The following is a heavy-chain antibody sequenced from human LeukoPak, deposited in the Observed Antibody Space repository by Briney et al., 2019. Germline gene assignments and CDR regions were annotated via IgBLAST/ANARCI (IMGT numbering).Heavy chain of an antibody. CDR2: INPNSGGT. D-gene: IGHD3-10*01. Sequence: GASVKVSCKASGYTFIDYYIHWVRQAPGQGLEWMGGINPNSGGTNYGQKFQGRVTMTRDTSISTAYMELSRLISDETAVYYCARIRYYYGSGSYSLGYWGQGTLVTVSS. CDR3: ARIRYYYGSGSYSLGY. V-gene: IGHV1-2*02. CDR1: GYTFIDYY. J-gene: IGHJ4*02.